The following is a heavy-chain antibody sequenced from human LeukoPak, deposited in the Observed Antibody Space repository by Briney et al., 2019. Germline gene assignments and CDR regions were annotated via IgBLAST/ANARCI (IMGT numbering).Heavy chain of an antibody. CDR3: ARDWDYDILTGYSPEGY. CDR2: ISSSSSYI. Sequence: PGGSLRLSCAASGFTFSSYSMNWVRQAPGKGLEWVSSISSSSSYIYYADSVKGRFPISRDNAKNSLYLQMNSLRAEDTAVYYCARDWDYDILTGYSPEGYWGQGTLVTVSS. CDR1: GFTFSSYS. V-gene: IGHV3-21*01. D-gene: IGHD3-9*01. J-gene: IGHJ4*02.